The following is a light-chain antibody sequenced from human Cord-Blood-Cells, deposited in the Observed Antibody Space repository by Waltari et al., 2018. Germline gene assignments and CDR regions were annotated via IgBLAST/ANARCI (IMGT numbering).Light chain of an antibody. CDR1: QGISSY. Sequence: DIQLTQSLSSLSASVVDSVTTTCRASQGISSYLAWYQQKPGKAPKLLIYAASTLQSGVPSRFSGSGSGTEFTLTISSLQPEDFATYYCQQLNSYPVTFGGGTKVEIK. CDR3: QQLNSYPVT. J-gene: IGKJ4*01. V-gene: IGKV1-9*01. CDR2: AAS.